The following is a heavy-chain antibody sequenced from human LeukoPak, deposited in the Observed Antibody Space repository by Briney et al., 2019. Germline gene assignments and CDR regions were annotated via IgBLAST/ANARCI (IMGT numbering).Heavy chain of an antibody. V-gene: IGHV3-53*01. Sequence: GGSLRLSCAASGFTVSSNYMSWVRQAPGKGLEWVSVIYSGGSTYYADSVKGRFTISRDNSKNTLYLQMSSLRAEDTAVYYCARDHTLTIFGVAIHYGMDVWGQGTTVTVSS. D-gene: IGHD3-3*01. J-gene: IGHJ6*02. CDR3: ARDHTLTIFGVAIHYGMDV. CDR1: GFTVSSNY. CDR2: IYSGGST.